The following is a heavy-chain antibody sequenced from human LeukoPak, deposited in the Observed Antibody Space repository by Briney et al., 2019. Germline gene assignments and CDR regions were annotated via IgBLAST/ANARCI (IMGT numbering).Heavy chain of an antibody. CDR1: GGTLSSYA. CDR3: ARVQYSSGWYFDY. J-gene: IGHJ4*02. V-gene: IGHV1-69*13. Sequence: ASVKVSCKASGGTLSSYAISWVRQAPGQGLEWMGGIIPIFGTANYAQKFQGRVTITADESTSTAYMELSSLRSEDTAVYYCARVQYSSGWYFDYWGQGTLVTVSS. D-gene: IGHD6-19*01. CDR2: IIPIFGTA.